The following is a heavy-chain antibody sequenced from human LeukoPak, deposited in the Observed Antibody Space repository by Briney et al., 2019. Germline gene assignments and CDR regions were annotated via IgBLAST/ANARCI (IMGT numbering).Heavy chain of an antibody. CDR3: ASPAVVTDTSSDY. CDR1: GFTFSSYT. D-gene: IGHD4-23*01. V-gene: IGHV3-23*03. Sequence: GGSLRLSCAASGFTFSSYTMSWVRQAPGKGLEWVSVIYSGDNTCYADSVKGRFTISRANPKNTLYLQMSSLRAEDTAVYYCASPAVVTDTSSDYWGQGTLVTVSS. J-gene: IGHJ4*02. CDR2: IYSGDNT.